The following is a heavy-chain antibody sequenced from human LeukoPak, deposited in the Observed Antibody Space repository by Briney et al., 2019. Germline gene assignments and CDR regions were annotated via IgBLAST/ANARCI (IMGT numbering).Heavy chain of an antibody. J-gene: IGHJ6*02. Sequence: SETLSLTCSVSAGSISSSNWWSWVRQSPVKGLEWIGEIYLYGTTNYNPSLKSRVTMSVDRSKNQFSLKLSSVTAADTAVYYCARQKWEQQGRDYYFNGLDVWGPGTSVTVSS. D-gene: IGHD1-26*01. CDR1: AGSISSSNW. CDR3: ARQKWEQQGRDYYFNGLDV. V-gene: IGHV4-4*02. CDR2: IYLYGTT.